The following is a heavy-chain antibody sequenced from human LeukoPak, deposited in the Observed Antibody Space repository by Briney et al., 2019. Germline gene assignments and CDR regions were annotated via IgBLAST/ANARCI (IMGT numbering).Heavy chain of an antibody. J-gene: IGHJ5*02. CDR3: ARYRYCSSTSCYSTRHWFDP. Sequence: GSLRLSCAASGFTFSSYWMSWVRQAPGKGLEWVANIKQDGSEKYYVDSVKGRFTISRDNAKNSLYLQMNSLRAEDTAVYYCARYRYCSSTSCYSTRHWFDPWGQGTLVTVSS. CDR1: GFTFSSYW. V-gene: IGHV3-7*01. D-gene: IGHD2-2*01. CDR2: IKQDGSEK.